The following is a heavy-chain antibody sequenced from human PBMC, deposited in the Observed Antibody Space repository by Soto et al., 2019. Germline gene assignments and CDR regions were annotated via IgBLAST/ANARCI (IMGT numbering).Heavy chain of an antibody. CDR2: IYSGGNT. J-gene: IGHJ4*02. D-gene: IGHD6-19*01. CDR3: ARGYRGWDS. V-gene: IGHV3-66*01. CDR1: GFTISSNY. Sequence: EVQLVESGGGLVQPGGSLRLSCAASGFTISSNYMSWVRQAPGRGLEWVSVIYSGGNTYYADSVKGRFTVSRDNSRNTLYLHMNTLRAEDTAVYYCARGYRGWDSWGQGTLVTVSS.